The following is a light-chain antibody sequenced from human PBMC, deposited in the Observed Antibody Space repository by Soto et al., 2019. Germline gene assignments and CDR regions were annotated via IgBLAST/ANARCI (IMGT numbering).Light chain of an antibody. CDR3: QQYNNWPPKYT. CDR1: QSVSSN. V-gene: IGKV3-15*01. J-gene: IGKJ5*01. CDR2: GAS. Sequence: EIFLTPTPATPHLCRRERATLSSRAIQSVSSNLAWYQQKPGQAPRLLIYGASTRATGIPARFSGSGSGTEFTLTISSLQSEDFAVYYCQQYNNWPPKYTFGQGTRLEIK.